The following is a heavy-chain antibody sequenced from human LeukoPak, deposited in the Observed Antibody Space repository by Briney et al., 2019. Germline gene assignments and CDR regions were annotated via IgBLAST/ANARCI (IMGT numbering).Heavy chain of an antibody. D-gene: IGHD6-19*01. V-gene: IGHV4-39*01. CDR2: IYYSGST. CDR1: GGSISSSSYY. Sequence: SETLSLTCTVSGGSISSSSYYWGWIRQPPGKGLEWIGSIYYSGSTYYNPSLKSRVTISVDTSKNQFSLKLSSVTAADTAVYYCARRGTVAGRYFDYWGQGTLVTVSS. J-gene: IGHJ4*02. CDR3: ARRGTVAGRYFDY.